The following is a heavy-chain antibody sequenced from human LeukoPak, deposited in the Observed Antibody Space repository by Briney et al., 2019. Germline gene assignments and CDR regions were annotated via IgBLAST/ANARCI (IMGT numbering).Heavy chain of an antibody. V-gene: IGHV4-59*01. D-gene: IGHD3-10*01. CDR3: ARETRSGRSASYSASDY. CDR2: IYYSGST. Sequence: PSETLSLTCTVSGGSITSYYWSWIRQPPGKGLEWLGYIYYSGSTNYNPSLKSRITISVDTSRNQFSLKLSSVTAADTAVYYCARETRSGRSASYSASDYWGQGTLVTISS. CDR1: GGSITSYY. J-gene: IGHJ4*02.